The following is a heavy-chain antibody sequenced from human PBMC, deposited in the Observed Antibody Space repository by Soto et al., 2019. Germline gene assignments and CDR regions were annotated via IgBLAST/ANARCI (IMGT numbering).Heavy chain of an antibody. D-gene: IGHD5-12*01. Sequence: GGSLRLSCAASGFTFSSYGMHWVRQAPGKGLEWVAVISYDGSNKYYADSVKGRFTISRDNSKNTLYLQMNSLRAEDTAVYYCAKDYEFDPWGQGTLVTVSS. J-gene: IGHJ5*02. CDR3: AKDYEFDP. CDR2: ISYDGSNK. V-gene: IGHV3-30*18. CDR1: GFTFSSYG.